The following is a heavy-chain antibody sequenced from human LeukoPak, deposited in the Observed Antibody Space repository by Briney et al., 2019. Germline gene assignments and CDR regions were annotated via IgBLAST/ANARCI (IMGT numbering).Heavy chain of an antibody. CDR1: GFTFSSYA. J-gene: IGHJ4*02. D-gene: IGHD1-14*01. V-gene: IGHV3-64*04. Sequence: LSGGSLRLSCSASGFTFSSYAMHWVRQAPGKGLEYVSAISSNGGSTYYADSVKGRFTISRDNSKNTLYLQMNSLRAEDTAVYYCAKFVGIGPFDYWGQGTLVTVSS. CDR3: AKFVGIGPFDY. CDR2: ISSNGGST.